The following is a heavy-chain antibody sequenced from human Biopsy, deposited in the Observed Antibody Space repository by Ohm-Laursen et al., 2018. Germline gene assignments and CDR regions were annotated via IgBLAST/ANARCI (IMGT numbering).Heavy chain of an antibody. D-gene: IGHD4-23*01. CDR2: ISHTGYT. J-gene: IGHJ1*01. CDR1: GGSFTGHY. V-gene: IGHV4-59*11. Sequence: SETLSLTWTVSGGSFTGHYWTWIRQPPGKGLEWIGHISHTGYTSYNSSLKSRVTISLDTSRKHFSLRLTSLAAADTAVYYCARGSNEYGGLYFPHWGQGTLVTVSS. CDR3: ARGSNEYGGLYFPH.